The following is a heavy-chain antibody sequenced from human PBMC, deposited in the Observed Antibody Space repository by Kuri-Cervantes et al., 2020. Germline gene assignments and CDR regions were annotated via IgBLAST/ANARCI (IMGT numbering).Heavy chain of an antibody. D-gene: IGHD6-6*01. J-gene: IGHJ2*01. CDR2: INAGNGNT. CDR1: GYTFTNYA. Sequence: ASVKVSCKASGYTFTNYAIHWVRQAPGQRLEWMGRINAGNGNTKYSQKFQGRVTITADESTSTAYMELSSLRSEDTAVYYCARDRIKRPYSSSSEYFDLWGRGTLVTVSS. V-gene: IGHV1-3*01. CDR3: ARDRIKRPYSSSSEYFDL.